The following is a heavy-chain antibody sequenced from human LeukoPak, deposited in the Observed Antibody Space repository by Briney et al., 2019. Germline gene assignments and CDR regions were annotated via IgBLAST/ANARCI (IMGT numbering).Heavy chain of an antibody. Sequence: PGGSLRLSCAASRFTFSSYWFHWVRHAPGKGLVWVSRIGNDGSDTIYADSVKGRFTISRDNAKNSLYLQMNSLRAEDTALYYRARDIYCGGDCYSATYYFDYWGQGTLVTVSS. V-gene: IGHV3-74*01. CDR1: RFTFSSYW. CDR3: ARDIYCGGDCYSATYYFDY. J-gene: IGHJ4*02. CDR2: IGNDGSDT. D-gene: IGHD2-21*01.